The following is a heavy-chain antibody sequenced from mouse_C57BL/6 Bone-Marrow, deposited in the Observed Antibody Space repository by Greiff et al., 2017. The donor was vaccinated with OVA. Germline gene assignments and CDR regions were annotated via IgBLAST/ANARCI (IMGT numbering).Heavy chain of an antibody. D-gene: IGHD1-1*01. CDR2: IWSGGST. CDR1: GFSLTSYG. V-gene: IGHV2-2*01. Sequence: QVQLKQSGPGLVQPSQSLSITCTVSGFSLTSYGVHWVRQSPGKGLEWLGVIWSGGSTDYNAAFISRLSISKDNSKSQVFFKMNSLQADDTAIYYGARNDYGSSYHWYFDVWGTGTTVTVSS. J-gene: IGHJ1*03. CDR3: ARNDYGSSYHWYFDV.